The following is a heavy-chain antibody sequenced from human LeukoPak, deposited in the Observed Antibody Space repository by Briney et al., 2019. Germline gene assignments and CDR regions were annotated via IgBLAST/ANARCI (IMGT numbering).Heavy chain of an antibody. CDR1: GFTFSSYG. CDR3: ATARSVPAAMIVQDY. J-gene: IGHJ4*02. Sequence: PGGSLRLSCAASGFTFSSYGMHWVRQAPGKGLEWVAFIRYDGSNKYYADSVKGRFTISRDNSKNTLYLQMNSLRAEDTAVYYCATARSVPAAMIVQDYWGQGTLVTVSS. V-gene: IGHV3-30*02. CDR2: IRYDGSNK. D-gene: IGHD2-2*01.